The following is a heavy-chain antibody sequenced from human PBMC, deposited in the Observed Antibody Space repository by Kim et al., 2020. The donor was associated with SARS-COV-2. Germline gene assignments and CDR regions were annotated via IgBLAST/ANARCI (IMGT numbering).Heavy chain of an antibody. D-gene: IGHD3-10*01. Sequence: SETLSLTCTVSGAAITSYYWSWIRLSPGKRLEWIGYTYYSGSSSYNPSLKSRVTMSVDTSKNQFSLMLSFVTAADTAVDYFVRHFSDGSGNLNTWFDPWG. V-gene: IGHV4-59*08. CDR1: GAAITSYY. J-gene: IGHJ5*02. CDR3: VRHFSDGSGNLNTWFDP. CDR2: TYYSGSS.